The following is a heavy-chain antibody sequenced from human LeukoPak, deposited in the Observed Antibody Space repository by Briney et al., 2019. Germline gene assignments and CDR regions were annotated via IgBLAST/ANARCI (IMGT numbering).Heavy chain of an antibody. D-gene: IGHD3-22*01. J-gene: IGHJ4*02. Sequence: GASVKVSCKASGGTFSSYAISWVRQAPGQGLEWMGRIIPILGIANYAQKFQGGVTITADKSTSTAYMELSSLRSEDTAVYYCATIPGYYYDSSGYYLGYWGQGTLVTVSS. CDR2: IIPILGIA. V-gene: IGHV1-69*04. CDR3: ATIPGYYYDSSGYYLGY. CDR1: GGTFSSYA.